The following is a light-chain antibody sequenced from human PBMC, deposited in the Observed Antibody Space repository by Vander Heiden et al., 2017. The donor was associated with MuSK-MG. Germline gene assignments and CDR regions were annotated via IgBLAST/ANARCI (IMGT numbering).Light chain of an antibody. CDR2: GRS. CDR1: LSANSNY. V-gene: IGKV3-20*01. J-gene: IGKJ1*01. Sequence: EIVLTQSPGTLSSSPGERAPLSCRDSLSANSNYLAWYQQKPGQAHRLLTYGRSGRATGFPDRFSGSGSGTDFTLTISRLEREEFAIYHCQQYGSSPWTFGQGTKVEI. CDR3: QQYGSSPWT.